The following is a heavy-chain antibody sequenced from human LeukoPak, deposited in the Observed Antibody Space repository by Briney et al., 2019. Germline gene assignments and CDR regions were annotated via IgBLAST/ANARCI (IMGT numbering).Heavy chain of an antibody. V-gene: IGHV4-38-2*01. CDR2: IYHSGST. J-gene: IGHJ4*02. CDR1: GYSISSGYY. Sequence: SETLSLTCAVSGYSISSGYYWGWIRQPPGKGLEWIGSIYHSGSTYDNPSLKSRVTISVDTSKNQFSLKLSSVTAADTAVYYCASTGVFDYWGQGTLVTVSS. CDR3: ASTGVFDY. D-gene: IGHD2-8*01.